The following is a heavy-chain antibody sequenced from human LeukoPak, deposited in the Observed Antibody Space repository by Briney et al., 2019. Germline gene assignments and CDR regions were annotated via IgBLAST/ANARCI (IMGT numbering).Heavy chain of an antibody. D-gene: IGHD6-6*01. Sequence: KSSETLSLTCTVSGYSISSGYYWGWIRQPPGKGLEWIGSIYHSGSTYYNPSLKSRVTISVDTSKNQFSLKLSSVTAADTAVYYCARGSVVHPNWFDPWGQGTLVTVSS. CDR3: ARGSVVHPNWFDP. CDR1: GYSISSGYY. CDR2: IYHSGST. J-gene: IGHJ5*02. V-gene: IGHV4-38-2*02.